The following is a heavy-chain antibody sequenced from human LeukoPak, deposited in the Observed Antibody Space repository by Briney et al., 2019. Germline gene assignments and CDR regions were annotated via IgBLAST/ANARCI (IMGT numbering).Heavy chain of an antibody. J-gene: IGHJ4*02. CDR2: ISWNSGSI. D-gene: IGHD6-19*01. V-gene: IGHV3-9*01. CDR3: ARDHGIAVAGIPGY. CDR1: GFTFDDYA. Sequence: GGSLRLSCAASGFTFDDYAMHWVRQAPGKGLEWVSGISWNSGSIGYADSVKGRFTISRDSAKNTLHLQMDSLRAEDTAVYYCARDHGIAVAGIPGYWGQGTLVTVSP.